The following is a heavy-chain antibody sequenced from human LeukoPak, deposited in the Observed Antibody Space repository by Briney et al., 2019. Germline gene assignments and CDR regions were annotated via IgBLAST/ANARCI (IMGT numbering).Heavy chain of an antibody. CDR1: GFTFSNYW. CDR2: IKQDGSET. V-gene: IGHV3-7*01. Sequence: GGSLRLSCAASGFTFSNYWMSWVRQAPGKGLEWVANIKQDGSETYYVDSVKGRFTISRDNAKNSLFLQMNSLAAEDTAVYYCARKGGTRGPLNYWGQGTLVTVSS. CDR3: ARKGGTRGPLNY. D-gene: IGHD2-8*01. J-gene: IGHJ4*02.